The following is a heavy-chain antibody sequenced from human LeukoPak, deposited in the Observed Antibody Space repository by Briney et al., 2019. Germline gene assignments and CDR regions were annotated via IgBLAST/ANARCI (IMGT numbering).Heavy chain of an antibody. CDR2: INQDGSEK. CDR3: ARGRFHYDSSGYSSFYH. D-gene: IGHD3-22*01. J-gene: IGHJ4*02. CDR1: GFTFSTYC. V-gene: IGHV3-7*01. Sequence: AGGSLRLSCAASGFTFSTYCMNWVRQAPGKGLEWVANINQDGSEKYYVDSVTGRFTISRDNAQNSLYLQMSSLRAEDTAVYYCARGRFHYDSSGYSSFYHWGQGTLVTVSS.